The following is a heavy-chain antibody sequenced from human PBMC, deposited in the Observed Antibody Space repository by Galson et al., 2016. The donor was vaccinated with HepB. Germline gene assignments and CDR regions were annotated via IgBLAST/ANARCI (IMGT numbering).Heavy chain of an antibody. D-gene: IGHD7-27*01. Sequence: SLRLSCAAASGFTFSTYWLHWVRQAPGKGLVWVSRINSDGSIISYADFVKGRFTISRDNTKNTLYLQMNSLRVEDTALYYCTTEIWVAKWGQGTLVSVSS. CDR1: GFTFSTYW. CDR3: TTEIWVAK. J-gene: IGHJ4*02. CDR2: INSDGSII. V-gene: IGHV3-74*01.